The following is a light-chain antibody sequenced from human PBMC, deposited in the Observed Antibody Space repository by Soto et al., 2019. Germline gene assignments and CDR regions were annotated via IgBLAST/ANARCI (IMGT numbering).Light chain of an antibody. CDR3: QQYYSIPYT. Sequence: DIVMTXXPDXXXXSLXXXATXXXXXXQNXXXSSNNKNYLVWYQQKPGQPPKLLISWASTRESGVPDRFSGSGSGADFTLTISSLQPEDVAVYYCQQYYSIPYTFGQGTKLEIK. CDR2: WAS. CDR1: QNXXXSSNNKNY. J-gene: IGKJ2*01. V-gene: IGKV4-1*01.